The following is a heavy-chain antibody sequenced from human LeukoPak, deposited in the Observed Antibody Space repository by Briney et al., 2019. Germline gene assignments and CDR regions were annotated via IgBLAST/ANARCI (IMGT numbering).Heavy chain of an antibody. J-gene: IGHJ6*02. D-gene: IGHD2-2*02. CDR2: INPNSGGT. CDR1: GYTFTGYY. CDR3: ARRAGHYNGMDV. Sequence: ASVKVSCKSSGYTFTGYYVHWVRQAPGQGLEWMGWINPNSGGTNFAEKFQGRVTMTRDTSISTAYMELSRLRPDDTAVYYCARRAGHYNGMDVWGQGTTVTV. V-gene: IGHV1-2*02.